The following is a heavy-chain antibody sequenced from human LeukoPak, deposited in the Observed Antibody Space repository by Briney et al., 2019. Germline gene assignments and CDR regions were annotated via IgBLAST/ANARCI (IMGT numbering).Heavy chain of an antibody. V-gene: IGHV5-51*01. CDR2: IYPGDSDT. Sequence: GASLKISCKGSGSSFTSYWIGWVRPMPGKGLGWMGIIYPGDSDTRYSPSFQGQVTISADKSITTACLQWSSLKASDTAMYYCARHRSPTVAVVAVDVWGKGTTVTVSS. CDR1: GSSFTSYW. J-gene: IGHJ6*04. D-gene: IGHD4-23*01. CDR3: ARHRSPTVAVVAVDV.